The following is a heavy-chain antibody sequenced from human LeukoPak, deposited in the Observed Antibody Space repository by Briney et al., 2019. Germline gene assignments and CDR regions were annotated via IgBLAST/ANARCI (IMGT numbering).Heavy chain of an antibody. CDR2: INIDGATT. V-gene: IGHV3-74*01. CDR1: GFTFSGYW. J-gene: IGHJ5*02. D-gene: IGHD1-26*01. CDR3: VRGAVGTGVWFDP. Sequence: GGSLRLSCAASGFTFSGYWMHWVRQAPGKGLEWVSRINIDGATTNYADSVKGRFTISRDNAKNTLHLQMNSLRADDTAVYYCVRGAVGTGVWFDPWGQGPLVTVSS.